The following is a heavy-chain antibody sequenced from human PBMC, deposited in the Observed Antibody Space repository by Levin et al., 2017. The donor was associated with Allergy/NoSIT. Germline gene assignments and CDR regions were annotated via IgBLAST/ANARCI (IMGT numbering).Heavy chain of an antibody. CDR3: ARFMSSTNTFDY. CDR2: IKQLGSEK. Sequence: PSASVKVSCAASGFTFSSYWMSWVRQAPGKGLEWVASIKQLGSEKYYVDSVKGRFTISRDNAKNSLYLQMSSLRAEDTAVYYCARFMSSTNTFDYWGQGTLVTVSS. J-gene: IGHJ4*02. D-gene: IGHD5/OR15-5a*01. V-gene: IGHV3-7*01. CDR1: GFTFSSYW.